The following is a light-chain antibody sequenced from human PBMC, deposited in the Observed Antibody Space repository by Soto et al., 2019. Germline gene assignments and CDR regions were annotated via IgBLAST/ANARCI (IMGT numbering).Light chain of an antibody. CDR2: DVS. CDR3: SSYTSSSTLV. Sequence: QSALTQPASVSASPGQSITITCTGTSSDVGGYNNVSWYQQHPGKAPKLLIYDVSNRPSGVSNRCSGSKSGNTASLTISGLQAEDEADYYCSSYTSSSTLVFGTGTKVTVL. CDR1: SSDVGGYNN. J-gene: IGLJ1*01. V-gene: IGLV2-14*03.